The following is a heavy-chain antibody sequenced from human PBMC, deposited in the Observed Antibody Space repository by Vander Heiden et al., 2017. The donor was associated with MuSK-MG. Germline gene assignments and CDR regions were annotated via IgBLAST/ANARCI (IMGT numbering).Heavy chain of an antibody. CDR3: ARGPMGTTDYYYYGMDV. CDR2: INHSGST. CDR1: GGSFSGYY. D-gene: IGHD4-17*01. V-gene: IGHV4-34*01. J-gene: IGHJ6*02. Sequence: QVQLQQWGAGLLKPSETLSLTCAVYGGSFSGYYWSWIRQPPGKGLEWIGEINHSGSTNYNPYLKSRVTISVDTSKNQFSLKLSSVTAADTAVYYCARGPMGTTDYYYYGMDVWGQGTTVTVSS.